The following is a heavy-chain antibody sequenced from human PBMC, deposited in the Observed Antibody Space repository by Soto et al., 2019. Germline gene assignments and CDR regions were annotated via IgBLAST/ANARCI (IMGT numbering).Heavy chain of an antibody. CDR2: ISTFSGKT. J-gene: IGHJ5*02. Sequence: QFHLVQSGAEVKKPGDAVRVSCKASGYPFTSYDIYWVRQAPGQGLEWMGWISTFSGKTNYTQKFQDRVTMTTDTTTTTAYMDLRSLRSDDTAVYYCAREGVRYCSGRSWYSGWFDPWGQGTLVTVSS. V-gene: IGHV1-18*04. CDR3: AREGVRYCSGRSWYSGWFDP. D-gene: IGHD2-15*01. CDR1: GYPFTSYD.